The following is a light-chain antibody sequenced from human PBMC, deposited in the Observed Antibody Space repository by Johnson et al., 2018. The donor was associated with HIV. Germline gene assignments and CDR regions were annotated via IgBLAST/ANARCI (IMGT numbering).Light chain of an antibody. V-gene: IGLV1-51*02. J-gene: IGLJ1*01. CDR1: VSNIESYF. Sequence: QSILTQPPSVSAAPGQTVNISCSGNVSNIESYFVSWYQQLPGAAPTLLIYEDNKRPSGIPDRFSGSKSGATATLGLTGLQTGDEADYYCGTWDSSLSSYVFGTGTKVTVL. CDR2: EDN. CDR3: GTWDSSLSSYV.